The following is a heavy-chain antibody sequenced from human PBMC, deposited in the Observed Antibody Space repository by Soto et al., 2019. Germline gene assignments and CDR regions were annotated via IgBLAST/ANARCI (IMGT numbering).Heavy chain of an antibody. V-gene: IGHV1-69*13. J-gene: IGHJ6*01. CDR3: ARDRKESGRLTIFGVVIPQWYYYYGMDV. CDR2: IIPIFGTA. CDR1: GGTFSSYA. D-gene: IGHD3-3*01. Sequence: ASVKVSCKASGGTFSSYAISWVRQAPGQGLEWMGGIIPIFGTANYAQKFQGRVTITADESTSTAYMELSSLRSEDTAVYYCARDRKESGRLTIFGVVIPQWYYYYGMDVWGQGTTVTV.